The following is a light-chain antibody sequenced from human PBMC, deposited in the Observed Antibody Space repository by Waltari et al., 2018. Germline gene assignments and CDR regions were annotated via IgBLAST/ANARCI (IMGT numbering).Light chain of an antibody. CDR1: QSIRKY. CDR2: GAS. J-gene: IGKJ1*01. V-gene: IGKV1-39*01. Sequence: DIQMTQSPSSLSASVGDSVTITCRASQSIRKYLNWYKQKPGKAPKLLIYGASSLQSGVPPRFSGSGSGTEFTLTISSLQAEDVAVYYCQQYFLTPTFGLGTRVEVK. CDR3: QQYFLTPT.